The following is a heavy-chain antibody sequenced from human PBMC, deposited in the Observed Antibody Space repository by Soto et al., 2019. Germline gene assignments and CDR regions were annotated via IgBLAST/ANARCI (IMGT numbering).Heavy chain of an antibody. Sequence: SGPTLVNPTQTLTLTCTFSGFSLSTSGEGVGWIRQPPGKALEWLALISWDDDKRYSPSLKSRLTITKDTSKNQVVLTMTSMDPVDTATYYCAHTTDYYDSSGYYWGAFDIWGQGTMVTVSS. D-gene: IGHD3-22*01. CDR1: GFSLSTSGEG. V-gene: IGHV2-5*02. CDR2: ISWDDDK. J-gene: IGHJ3*02. CDR3: AHTTDYYDSSGYYWGAFDI.